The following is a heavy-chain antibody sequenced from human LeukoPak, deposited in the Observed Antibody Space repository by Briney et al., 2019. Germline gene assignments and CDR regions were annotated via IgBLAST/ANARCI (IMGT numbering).Heavy chain of an antibody. D-gene: IGHD3-16*02. Sequence: GGSLRLSCAASGFTFSSYSMNWVRQAPGKGLEWVSSISSSSSYIYYADSVKGRFTISRDNAKNSLYLQMNSLRAEDTAVYYCARGPKGFGGVIVMVYWGQGTLVTVSS. CDR2: ISSSSSYI. CDR3: ARGPKGFGGVIVMVY. V-gene: IGHV3-21*01. J-gene: IGHJ4*02. CDR1: GFTFSSYS.